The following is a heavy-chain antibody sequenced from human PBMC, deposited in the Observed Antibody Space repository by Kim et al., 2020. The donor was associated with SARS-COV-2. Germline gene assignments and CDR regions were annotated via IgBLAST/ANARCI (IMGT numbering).Heavy chain of an antibody. CDR3: AREEEGPNYG. J-gene: IGHJ6*01. CDR2: ISSGHT. CDR1: GFPFSTYA. V-gene: IGHV3-21*01. Sequence: GGSLRLSCAASGFPFSTYAFNWVRQAPGKGLEWVACISSGHTFFADSVKGRFTISRDNSKSSLFLEMTSLRVEDTAVYYCAREEEGPNYG.